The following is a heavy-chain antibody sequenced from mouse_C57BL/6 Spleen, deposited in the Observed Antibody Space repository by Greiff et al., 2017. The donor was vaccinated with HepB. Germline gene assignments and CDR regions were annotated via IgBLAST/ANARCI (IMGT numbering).Heavy chain of an antibody. J-gene: IGHJ3*01. CDR2: INPYNGGT. CDR1: GYTFTDYY. V-gene: IGHV1-19*01. Sequence: EVKLMESGPVLVKPGASVKMSCKASGYTFTDYYMNWVKQSHGKSLEWIGVINPYNGGTSYNQKFKGKATLTVDKSSSTAYMELNSLTSEDSAVYYCASYYGSSYEAWFAYWGQGTLVTVSA. CDR3: ASYYGSSYEAWFAY. D-gene: IGHD1-1*01.